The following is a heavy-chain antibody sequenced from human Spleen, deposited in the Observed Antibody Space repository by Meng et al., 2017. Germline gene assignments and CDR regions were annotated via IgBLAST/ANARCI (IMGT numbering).Heavy chain of an antibody. D-gene: IGHD6-13*01. CDR1: GYTFTGYY. CDR2: FNPNSGDT. CDR3: ARRNELFSIGEVGTENHGFDP. Sequence: ASVKVSCKASGYTFTGYYMHWVRQAPGQGLEWMGWFNPNSGDTNYAQKFQGRVTMTRDSSMSTDYMELSRLRSDDTAVYYCARRNELFSIGEVGTENHGFDPWGQGTLVTVSS. J-gene: IGHJ5*02. V-gene: IGHV1-2*02.